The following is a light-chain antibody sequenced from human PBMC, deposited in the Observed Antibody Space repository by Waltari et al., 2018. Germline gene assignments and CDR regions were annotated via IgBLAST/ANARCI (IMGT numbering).Light chain of an antibody. V-gene: IGKV4-1*01. CDR3: QQYYSTPFT. Sequence: DIVMTQSPDSLSVSLGERATINCKSSLSILHSSENKNYLGWYQQKSGQSPKLLIYGASTRESGVPDRFSGSGSGTDFTLPISSLQAEDVAVYYCQQYYSTPFTFGPGTKVDIK. CDR2: GAS. CDR1: LSILHSSENKNY. J-gene: IGKJ3*01.